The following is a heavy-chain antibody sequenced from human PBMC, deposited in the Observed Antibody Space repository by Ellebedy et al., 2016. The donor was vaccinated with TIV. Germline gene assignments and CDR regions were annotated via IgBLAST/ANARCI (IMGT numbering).Heavy chain of an antibody. Sequence: GGSLRLSCAASGFNFRSYWMTWVRQAPGKGLEWVAKIRQEGDEIYYVESVKGRFTISRDNAKNSLFRQMHSLRVEDTAVYYCARRASYGDYAVQVNPWFDPWGQGTLVTVSS. CDR3: ARRASYGDYAVQVNPWFDP. CDR1: GFNFRSYW. CDR2: IRQEGDEI. V-gene: IGHV3-7*01. D-gene: IGHD4-17*01. J-gene: IGHJ5*02.